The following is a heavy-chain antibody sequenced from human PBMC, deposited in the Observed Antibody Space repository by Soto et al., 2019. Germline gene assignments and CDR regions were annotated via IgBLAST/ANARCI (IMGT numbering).Heavy chain of an antibody. V-gene: IGHV1-69*13. CDR3: ARDGTLYDSSAYYYSY. CDR1: GGTFSRYT. D-gene: IGHD3-22*01. CDR2: ITPMFGTP. Sequence: SVKVSCKASGGTFSRYTITWVRQAPGQGLEWMGGITPMFGTPNYAQKFQGRVTITADESTSTAYMELSSLRSEDTAMYYCARDGTLYDSSAYYYSYWGQGTLVTVSS. J-gene: IGHJ4*02.